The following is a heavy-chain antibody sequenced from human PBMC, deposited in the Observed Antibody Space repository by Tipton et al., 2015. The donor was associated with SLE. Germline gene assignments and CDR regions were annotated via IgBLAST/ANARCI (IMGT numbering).Heavy chain of an antibody. D-gene: IGHD6-6*01. CDR2: INHSGST. CDR3: ARLIAGRLPFDY. CDR1: GGSFRGYY. V-gene: IGHV4-34*01. Sequence: LRLSCAVYGGSFRGYYWSWIRQPPGKGLEWIGEINHSGSTNHNPSLKRRVTISVDTSKNQFSLKLSSVAAADTAVYYCARLIAGRLPFDYWGQGTLVTVSS. J-gene: IGHJ4*02.